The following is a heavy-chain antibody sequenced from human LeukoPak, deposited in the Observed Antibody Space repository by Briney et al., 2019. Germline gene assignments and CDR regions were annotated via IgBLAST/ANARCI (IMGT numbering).Heavy chain of an antibody. V-gene: IGHV4-61*02. CDR2: IYTSGST. CDR1: GGSISSGSYY. Sequence: SETLSLTCTVSGGSISSGSYYWSWTRQPAGKGLEWIGRIYTSGSTNYNPSLKSRVTISVDTSKNQFSLKLSSVTAADTAEYYCARANGSHRDAFDIWGQGTMVTVSS. CDR3: ARANGSHRDAFDI. J-gene: IGHJ3*02. D-gene: IGHD1-26*01.